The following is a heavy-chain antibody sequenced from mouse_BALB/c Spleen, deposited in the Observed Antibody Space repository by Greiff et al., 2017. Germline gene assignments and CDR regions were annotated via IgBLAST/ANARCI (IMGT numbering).Heavy chain of an antibody. CDR3: ARWDGFYYAMDY. D-gene: IGHD4-1*01. Sequence: EVQGVESGGGLVQPGGSRKLSCAASGFTFSSFGMHWVRQAPEKGLEWVAYISSGSSTIYYADTVKGRFTISRDNPKNTLFLQMTSLRSEDTAMYYCARWDGFYYAMDYWGQGTSVTVSS. V-gene: IGHV5-17*02. J-gene: IGHJ4*01. CDR2: ISSGSSTI. CDR1: GFTFSSFG.